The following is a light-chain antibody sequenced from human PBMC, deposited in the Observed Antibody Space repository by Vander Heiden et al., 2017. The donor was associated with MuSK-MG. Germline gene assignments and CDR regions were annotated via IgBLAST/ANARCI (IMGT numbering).Light chain of an antibody. V-gene: IGKV1-5*03. CDR2: KAS. CDR3: QQYNSYPWT. J-gene: IGKJ1*01. CDR1: QSISSW. Sequence: DIQMTQSPSTLSASVGDRVTITCRASQSISSWLAWYQQKPGKAPKILIYKASSLERGVPSRFSGSGSGTEFTLTINSLQPDDFATYYCQQYNSYPWTFGQGTKVEIK.